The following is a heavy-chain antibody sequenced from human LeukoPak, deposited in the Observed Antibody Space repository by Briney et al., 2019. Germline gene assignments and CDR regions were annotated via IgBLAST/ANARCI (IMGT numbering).Heavy chain of an antibody. J-gene: IGHJ6*02. CDR3: ARDNGNYYYYYAMDV. V-gene: IGHV1-18*01. CDR1: GYTFNSYG. Sequence: ASVKVSCKASGYTFNSYGISWVRQAPGQGLEWMGWISAYNGNTNYAQKLQGRVTMTTDTSTNTAYMELRSLRSDDTAVYYCARDNGNYYYYYAMDVWGQGTTVTVPS. CDR2: ISAYNGNT. D-gene: IGHD2-8*01.